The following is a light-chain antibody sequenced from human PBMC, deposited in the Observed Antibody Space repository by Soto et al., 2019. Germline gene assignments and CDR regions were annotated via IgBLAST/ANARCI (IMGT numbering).Light chain of an antibody. CDR1: QSISSY. Sequence: DLQMTQSSSSLSASVGDRVTITYRASQSISSYLNWYQQKPGKAPKLLIYAASSLQSGVPSRFSGSGSGTDFTLTISSLQPEDFATYYCQQSYSTPRTFGQGTKVDIK. V-gene: IGKV1-39*01. J-gene: IGKJ1*01. CDR2: AAS. CDR3: QQSYSTPRT.